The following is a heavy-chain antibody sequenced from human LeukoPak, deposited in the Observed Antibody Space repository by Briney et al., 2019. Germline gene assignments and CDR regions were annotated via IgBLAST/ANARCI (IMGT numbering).Heavy chain of an antibody. CDR1: GYTFTGYY. CDR2: INPNSGGT. CDR3: ARDLDYGSGSYNGDC. D-gene: IGHD3-10*01. Sequence: ASVKVSCKASGYTFTGYYMHWVRQAPGQGLEWMGWINPNSGGTNYAQKFQGRVTMTRDTSISTAYMELSSLRSDDTVLYYCARDLDYGSGSYNGDCWGQGTQVTVSS. V-gene: IGHV1-2*02. J-gene: IGHJ4*02.